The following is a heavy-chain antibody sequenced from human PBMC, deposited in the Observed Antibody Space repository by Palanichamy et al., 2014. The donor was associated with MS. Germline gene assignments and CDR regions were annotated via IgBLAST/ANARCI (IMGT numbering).Heavy chain of an antibody. CDR1: GYSFSNYW. V-gene: IGHV5-51*01. D-gene: IGHD3-9*01. J-gene: IGHJ4*02. Sequence: EVQLVQSGAVMKKPGESLKISCRASGYSFSNYWIGWVRQMPGKGLEWMGIILPRDSDTRYGPSFQGQVTISVDKSNSTAYLQWNSLKASDTAMYFCARSRALRYFDPPNFWGRGTLVSVSS. CDR2: ILPRDSDT. CDR3: ARSRALRYFDPPNF.